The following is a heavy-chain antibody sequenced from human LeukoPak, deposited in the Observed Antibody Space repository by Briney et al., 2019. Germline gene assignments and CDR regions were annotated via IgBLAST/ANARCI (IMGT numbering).Heavy chain of an antibody. V-gene: IGHV4-59*01. Sequence: SETLSLTCTVSGGSISSYYWSWIRQPPGKGLEWVGYIYYSGSTNYNPSLKSRVTISVDTSKNQFSLKLSSATAADTAVYYCARALYSYGGKFDYWGQGTLVTLSS. CDR1: GGSISSYY. CDR3: ARALYSYGGKFDY. CDR2: IYYSGST. J-gene: IGHJ4*02. D-gene: IGHD5-18*01.